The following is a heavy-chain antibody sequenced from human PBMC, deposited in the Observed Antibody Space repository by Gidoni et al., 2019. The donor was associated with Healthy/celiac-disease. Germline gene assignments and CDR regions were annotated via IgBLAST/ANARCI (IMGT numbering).Heavy chain of an antibody. V-gene: IGHV3-15*01. Sequence: EVQLVESGGGLVKPGGSLRLYCAASGFTFSNAWMSWVRQAPGKGLEWVVRIKSKTDGGTTDYAAPVKGRFTISRDDSKNTLYLQMNSLKTEDTAVYYCTTDSTLLWFGELFIGYWGQGTLVTVSS. CDR3: TTDSTLLWFGELFIGY. CDR2: IKSKTDGGTT. D-gene: IGHD3-10*01. CDR1: GFTFSNAW. J-gene: IGHJ4*02.